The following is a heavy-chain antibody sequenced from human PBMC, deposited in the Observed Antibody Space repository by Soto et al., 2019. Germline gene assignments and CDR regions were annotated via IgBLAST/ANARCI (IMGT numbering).Heavy chain of an antibody. D-gene: IGHD6-19*01. CDR2: IYYSGST. Sequence: SETLSLTCSVSGGSINSSSDLWGGVRQPPGKGLEWVGSIYYSGSTYYNPSLKSRVTISVDKSKNQFSLKLSSVTAADTAVFYCARHYSSGSRNWFDPWGQGTLVTVSS. V-gene: IGHV4-39*01. CDR3: ARHYSSGSRNWFDP. J-gene: IGHJ5*02. CDR1: GGSINSSSDL.